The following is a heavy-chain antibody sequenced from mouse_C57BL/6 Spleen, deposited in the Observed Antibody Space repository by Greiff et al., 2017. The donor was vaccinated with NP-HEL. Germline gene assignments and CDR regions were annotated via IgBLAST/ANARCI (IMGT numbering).Heavy chain of an antibody. J-gene: IGHJ2*01. CDR3: TRWSYYTDY. V-gene: IGHV1-15*01. CDR1: GYSFTDYE. D-gene: IGHD2-12*01. CDR2: IDPETGGT. Sequence: VQLQESGAELVRPGASVTLSCKASGYSFTDYEMHWVKQTPVHGLEWIGAIDPETGGTAYNQKFKGKAILTADKSSSTAYMELRSLTSEDSAVYYCTRWSYYTDYWGQGTTLTVSS.